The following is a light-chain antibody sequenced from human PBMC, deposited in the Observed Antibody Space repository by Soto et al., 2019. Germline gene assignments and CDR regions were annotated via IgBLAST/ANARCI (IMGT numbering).Light chain of an antibody. Sequence: QSVLTQPPSVSGAPGQRVTISCTGSSSNIGAGYDEHWYQQLPGTAPKLLIYGNSNRPSGVPDRFSGSKSGTSASLAITGLQAEDEADYYCQSSDSSLNVFGTGTKVTVL. V-gene: IGLV1-40*01. CDR3: QSSDSSLNV. CDR2: GNS. J-gene: IGLJ1*01. CDR1: SSNIGAGYD.